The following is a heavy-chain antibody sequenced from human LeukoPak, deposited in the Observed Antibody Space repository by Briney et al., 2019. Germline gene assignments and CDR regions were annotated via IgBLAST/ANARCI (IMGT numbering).Heavy chain of an antibody. J-gene: IGHJ6*02. Sequence: SETLSLTCTVSGGSISSYYWSWIRQPPGKGLEWIGYIYYSGSTSYNPSLKSRVTMSVDTSKNQFSLKLSSVTAADTAVYYCARGRSSTSCWLRMDVWGQGTTVTVSS. V-gene: IGHV4-59*12. D-gene: IGHD2-2*01. CDR3: ARGRSSTSCWLRMDV. CDR1: GGSISSYY. CDR2: IYYSGST.